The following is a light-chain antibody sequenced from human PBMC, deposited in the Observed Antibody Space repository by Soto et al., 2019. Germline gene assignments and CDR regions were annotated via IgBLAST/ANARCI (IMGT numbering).Light chain of an antibody. CDR2: KAS. V-gene: IGKV1-5*03. CDR1: QSISSW. CDR3: QQYGSSRWT. J-gene: IGKJ1*01. Sequence: DIQMTQSPSTLSASVGDRVTITCRASQSISSWLAWYQQKPGKAPKLLIYKASSLESGIPARFSGSGSGTEFTLTISSLQPDDFAVYYCQQYGSSRWTFGQGTKVDIK.